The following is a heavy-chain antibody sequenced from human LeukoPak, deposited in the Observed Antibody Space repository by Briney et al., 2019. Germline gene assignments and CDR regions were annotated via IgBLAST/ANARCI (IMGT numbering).Heavy chain of an antibody. V-gene: IGHV1-46*01. CDR1: GGTVSSYA. Sequence: ASVKVSCKSSGGTVSSYAIIWVRQAPGQGLEWMGIINPGSGTTTYAQKFQGRVTMTRDTSTSTVYMELSSLRSEDTALYYCARGISGGSTVTYFFDYWGQGTLVTVSS. D-gene: IGHD4-11*01. CDR2: INPGSGTT. CDR3: ARGISGGSTVTYFFDY. J-gene: IGHJ4*02.